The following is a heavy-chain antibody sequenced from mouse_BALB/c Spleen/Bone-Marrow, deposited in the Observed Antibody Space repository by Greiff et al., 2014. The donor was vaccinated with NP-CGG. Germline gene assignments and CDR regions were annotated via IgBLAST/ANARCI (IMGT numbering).Heavy chain of an antibody. Sequence: VQLQQSGPELVRPGASVKISCKGSGYTFTDYAMHWVKQSHAKSLEWIGVISTYSGNTNYNQKFKGKATMTVDKSSSTAYMELARLTSEDSAIHYCARSYYGNYYAMDYWGQGTSVTVSS. CDR3: ARSYYGNYYAMDY. D-gene: IGHD1-1*01. CDR1: GYTFTDYA. V-gene: IGHV1-67*01. CDR2: ISTYSGNT. J-gene: IGHJ4*01.